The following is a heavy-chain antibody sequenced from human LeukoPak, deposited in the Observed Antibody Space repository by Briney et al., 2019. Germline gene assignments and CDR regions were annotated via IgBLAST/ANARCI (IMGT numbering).Heavy chain of an antibody. Sequence: GGSLRLSCAAYRFTFSSYSMNWVRQAPGKGLEWVSYISSSSSTIYYADSVKGRFTISRDNAKNSLYLQMNSLRAEDTAVYYCAGLGATGLDYWGQGTLVTVSS. CDR3: AGLGATGLDY. D-gene: IGHD1-26*01. V-gene: IGHV3-48*04. CDR2: ISSSSSTI. CDR1: RFTFSSYS. J-gene: IGHJ4*02.